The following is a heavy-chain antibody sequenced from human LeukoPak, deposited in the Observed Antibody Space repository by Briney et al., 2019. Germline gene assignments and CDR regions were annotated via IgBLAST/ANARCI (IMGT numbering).Heavy chain of an antibody. Sequence: PGGSLRLSCTASGFTFGDYAVSWFRQAPGKGLEWVGFIRSKAYGGTTENAASVKGRFTISRDDSKSIAYLQMNSLKTEDTAVYYCTRGDLSYNWNYVDYWGQGTLVTVSS. CDR2: IRSKAYGGTT. J-gene: IGHJ4*02. CDR3: TRGDLSYNWNYVDY. V-gene: IGHV3-49*03. D-gene: IGHD1-20*01. CDR1: GFTFGDYA.